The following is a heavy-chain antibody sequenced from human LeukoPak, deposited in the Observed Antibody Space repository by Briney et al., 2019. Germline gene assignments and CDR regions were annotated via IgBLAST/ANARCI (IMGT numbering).Heavy chain of an antibody. J-gene: IGHJ6*02. CDR1: GYTFTGYY. V-gene: IGHV1-2*02. D-gene: IGHD3-9*01. CDR3: ARADYFDWLLPDGNYYYYGMDV. Sequence: ASVKVSCKASGYTFTGYYMHWVRQAPGQGLEWMGWINPNSGGTNYAQKFQGRVTMTRDTSISTAYMELSSLRSEDTAVYYCARADYFDWLLPDGNYYYYGMDVWGQGTTVTVSS. CDR2: INPNSGGT.